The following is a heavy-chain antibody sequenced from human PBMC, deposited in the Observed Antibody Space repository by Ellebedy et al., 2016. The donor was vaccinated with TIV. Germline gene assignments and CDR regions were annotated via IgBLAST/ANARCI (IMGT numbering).Heavy chain of an antibody. V-gene: IGHV1-69*13. J-gene: IGHJ6*02. CDR2: IIPIFGTA. D-gene: IGHD3-16*01. CDR3: ASPKEGDYYYYAMDV. Sequence: AASVKVSCKASGGTFSSYAISWVRQAPGQGLEWMGGIIPIFGTANYAQKFQGRVTITADESTNTAFMELSSLRSEDTAVYYCASPKEGDYYYYAMDVWGQGTTVTVSS. CDR1: GGTFSSYA.